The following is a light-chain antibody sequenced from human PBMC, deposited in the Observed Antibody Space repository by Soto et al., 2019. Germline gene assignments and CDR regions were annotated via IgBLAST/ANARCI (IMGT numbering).Light chain of an antibody. J-gene: IGKJ4*01. CDR3: QQRTNWPLT. CDR1: QSVTTF. Sequence: EIVLTQSPVTLSLSPGERATLSCRASQSVTTFLAWYQQKPGQAPRLLLYDASKRATGIPARFSGSWSGTDFTLTISSLEPEDFAVYYCQQRTNWPLTFGGGTTVEIK. CDR2: DAS. V-gene: IGKV3-11*01.